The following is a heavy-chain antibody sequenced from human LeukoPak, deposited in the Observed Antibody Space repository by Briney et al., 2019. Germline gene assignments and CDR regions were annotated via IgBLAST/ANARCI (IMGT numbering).Heavy chain of an antibody. V-gene: IGHV4-39*01. CDR3: ARGFAIAVAGTAVGAFDI. J-gene: IGHJ3*02. CDR2: IYYSGST. D-gene: IGHD6-19*01. CDR1: GGSISSSSYY. Sequence: SETLSLTCTVSGGSISSSSYYWGWIRQPPGKGLEWIRSIYYSGSTYYNPSLKSRVTISVDTSKNQFSLKLSSVTAADTALYYCARGFAIAVAGTAVGAFDIWGQGTMVTVSS.